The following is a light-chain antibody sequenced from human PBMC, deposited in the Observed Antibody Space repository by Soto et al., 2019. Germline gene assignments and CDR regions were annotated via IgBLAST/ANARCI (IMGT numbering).Light chain of an antibody. CDR1: QSLLWTNGYNY. CDR3: LQPVHAPWT. CDR2: MAS. J-gene: IGKJ1*01. V-gene: IGKV2-28*01. Sequence: DIVMTQSPLSLPVTPGEPASISCRSSQSLLWTNGYNYVDWFLQKPGQSPQLLIYMASNRASGVPDRFRGSGAGTEDTLIFSRVEAEDVGVYYGLQPVHAPWTVGQGAKLE.